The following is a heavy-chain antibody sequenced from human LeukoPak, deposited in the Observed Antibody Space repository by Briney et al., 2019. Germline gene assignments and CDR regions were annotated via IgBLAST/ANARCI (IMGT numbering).Heavy chain of an antibody. CDR2: MNPNSGNT. D-gene: IGHD6-13*01. V-gene: IGHV1-8*02. CDR3: ARGGSSWYYYYYMDV. J-gene: IGHJ6*03. Sequence: ASVKVSCKASGYTFTSYGISWVRQAPGQGLEWMGWMNPNSGNTGYAQKFQGRVTMTRNTSISTAYMELSSLRSEDTAVYYCARGGSSWYYYYYMDVWGKGTTVTISS. CDR1: GYTFTSYG.